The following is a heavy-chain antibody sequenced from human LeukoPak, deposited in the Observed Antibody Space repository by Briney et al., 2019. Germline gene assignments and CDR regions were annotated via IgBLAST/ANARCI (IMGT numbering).Heavy chain of an antibody. CDR2: IGTAGDT. D-gene: IGHD6-6*01. J-gene: IGHJ6*02. Sequence: GGSLRLSCAAAGFTFSSYDMHWVRQATGKGLEWVSAIGTAGDTYYPGSVKGRFTISRENAKNSLYLQMNSLRAGDTAVYYCAREYSSSKYYYYGMDVWGQGTTVTVSS. CDR3: AREYSSSKYYYYGMDV. CDR1: GFTFSSYD. V-gene: IGHV3-13*01.